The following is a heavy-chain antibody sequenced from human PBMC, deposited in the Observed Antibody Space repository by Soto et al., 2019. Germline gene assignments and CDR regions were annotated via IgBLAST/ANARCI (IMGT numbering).Heavy chain of an antibody. D-gene: IGHD2-2*01. CDR2: IYPGDSDT. Sequence: GESLKISCKGSGYTFTRYWIGWVRQMPGKGLEWMGIIYPGDSDTRYSPSFQGQVTISADKSISTAYLQWSSLKASDTAMYYCARRGCSTTICQNWFDPWGQGTLVTVSS. J-gene: IGHJ5*02. CDR1: GYTFTRYW. V-gene: IGHV5-51*01. CDR3: ARRGCSTTICQNWFDP.